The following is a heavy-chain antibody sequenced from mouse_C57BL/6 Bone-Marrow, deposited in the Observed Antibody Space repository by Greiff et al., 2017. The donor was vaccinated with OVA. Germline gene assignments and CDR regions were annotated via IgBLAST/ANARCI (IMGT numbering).Heavy chain of an antibody. D-gene: IGHD1-1*01. CDR3: ARLRLLRCWYFDV. V-gene: IGHV1-52*01. CDR1: GYTFTSYW. Sequence: QVKLQQPGAELVRPGSSVKLSCKASGYTFTSYWMNWVKQRPKKGLEWIGNIDPTDSETNYNQKFKDKATLTVDKSSSTAYMQLSSLTSEASAVYCCARLRLLRCWYFDVWGTGTTVTVSS. CDR2: IDPTDSET. J-gene: IGHJ1*03.